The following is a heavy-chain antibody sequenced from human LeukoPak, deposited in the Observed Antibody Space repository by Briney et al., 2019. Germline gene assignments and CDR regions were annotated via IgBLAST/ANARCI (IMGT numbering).Heavy chain of an antibody. Sequence: SETLSLTCAVYGGSFSGYYWSWIRQPPGKGLEWIGEINHSGSTNYNPSLKSRVTISVDTSKNQFSLKLSSVTAADTAVYYCARHLLYYYGSGTRVGFDPWGQGTLVTVSS. CDR1: GGSFSGYY. D-gene: IGHD3-10*01. V-gene: IGHV4-34*01. CDR3: ARHLLYYYGSGTRVGFDP. J-gene: IGHJ5*02. CDR2: INHSGST.